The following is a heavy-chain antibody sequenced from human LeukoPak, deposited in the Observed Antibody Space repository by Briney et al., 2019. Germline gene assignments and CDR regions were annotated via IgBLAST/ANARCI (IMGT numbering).Heavy chain of an antibody. CDR1: GGTFSSYA. V-gene: IGHV1-69*13. D-gene: IGHD3-22*01. CDR2: IIPIFGTA. J-gene: IGHJ4*02. CDR3: ASPTTLTYYYDSSGYYYPFDY. Sequence: SVKVSCKASGGTFSSYAISWVRQAPGQGLEWMGGIIPIFGTANYAQKFQGRVTITADESTGTAYMELSSLRSEDTAVYYCASPTTLTYYYDSSGYYYPFDYWGQGTLVTVSS.